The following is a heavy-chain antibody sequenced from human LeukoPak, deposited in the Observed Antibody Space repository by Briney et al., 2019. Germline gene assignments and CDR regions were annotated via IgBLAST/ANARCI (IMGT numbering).Heavy chain of an antibody. CDR2: IYSTGNT. CDR3: ARDSYSYGYWGFDY. Sequence: SETLSLTCTVSGGSISSGDRYWSWIRQSPGKGLEWIGYIYSTGNTYYNPSLKSRVIISVDTSKNQFSLELNSVTAADTAVYYCARDSYSYGYWGFDYWGQGILVTVSS. V-gene: IGHV4-30-4*01. D-gene: IGHD5-18*01. CDR1: GGSISSGDRY. J-gene: IGHJ4*02.